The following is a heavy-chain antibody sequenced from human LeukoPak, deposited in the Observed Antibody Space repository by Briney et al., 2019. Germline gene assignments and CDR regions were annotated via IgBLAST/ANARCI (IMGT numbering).Heavy chain of an antibody. CDR3: ARDEHYYDSSGSSSDAFDI. D-gene: IGHD3-22*01. CDR2: IYYSGST. J-gene: IGHJ3*02. CDR1: GGSISSSSYY. V-gene: IGHV4-39*07. Sequence: SSETLSLTCTVSGGSISSSSYYWGWIRQPPGKGLEWIGSIYYSGSTYYNPSLKSRVTISVDTSKNQFSLKLSSVTAADTAVYYCARDEHYYDSSGSSSDAFDIWGQGTMVTVSS.